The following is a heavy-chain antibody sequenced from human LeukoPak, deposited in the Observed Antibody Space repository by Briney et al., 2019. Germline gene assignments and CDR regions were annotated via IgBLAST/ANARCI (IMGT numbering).Heavy chain of an antibody. D-gene: IGHD3-22*01. J-gene: IGHJ4*02. CDR2: INHSGST. CDR1: GGSFSGYY. CDR3: ARTPYDSSGYYDDFDY. V-gene: IGHV4-34*01. Sequence: PSETLSLTCAVYGGSFSGYYWSWVRQPPGEGLEWIGEINHSGSTNYNPSLKSRVTISVDTSKNQFSLKLSSVTAADTAVYYCARTPYDSSGYYDDFDYWGQGTLVAVSS.